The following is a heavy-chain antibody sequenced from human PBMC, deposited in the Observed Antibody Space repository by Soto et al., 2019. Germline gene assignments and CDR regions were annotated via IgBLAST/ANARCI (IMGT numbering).Heavy chain of an antibody. CDR1: GGSFTRGIYS. D-gene: IGHD3-3*01. V-gene: IGHV4-61*01. Sequence: SETLSLTCTVSGGSFTRGIYSWSWIRKPPGKGLEWIGYVYHTGITSYNPSLKSRVSISMDTSKNQFSLNLDSVTAADTAVYFCARDFAYFDSWGQGTLVTVSS. J-gene: IGHJ4*02. CDR3: ARDFAYFDS. CDR2: VYHTGIT.